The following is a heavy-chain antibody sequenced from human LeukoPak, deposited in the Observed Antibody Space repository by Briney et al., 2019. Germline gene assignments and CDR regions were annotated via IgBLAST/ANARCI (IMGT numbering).Heavy chain of an antibody. CDR1: GGSISSGDYY. CDR3: ARASVGSGYDADWFDP. Sequence: SQTLSLTCTVSGGSISSGDYYWSWIRQPPGKGLEWIGYIYYSGSTYYNPSLKSRVTISVDTSKNQFSLKLSSVTAADTAVYYCARASVGSGYDADWFDPWGQGTLVTDSS. V-gene: IGHV4-30-4*01. CDR2: IYYSGST. J-gene: IGHJ5*02. D-gene: IGHD5-12*01.